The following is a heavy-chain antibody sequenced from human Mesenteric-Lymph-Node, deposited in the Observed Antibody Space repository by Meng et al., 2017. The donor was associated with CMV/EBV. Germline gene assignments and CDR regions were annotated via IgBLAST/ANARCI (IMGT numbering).Heavy chain of an antibody. CDR1: GYTFTGYY. D-gene: IGHD2-15*01. J-gene: IGHJ6*02. CDR2: ISPNSGDT. Sequence: ASVKVSCKASGYTFTGYYMHWVRQAPGQGREWMGCISPNSGDTNRAPQLQDRVTMTRDTSITTAYMGLRSLRSDDTAVYFCAREDIVGGMDVWGQGTTVTVSS. CDR3: AREDIVGGMDV. V-gene: IGHV1-2*02.